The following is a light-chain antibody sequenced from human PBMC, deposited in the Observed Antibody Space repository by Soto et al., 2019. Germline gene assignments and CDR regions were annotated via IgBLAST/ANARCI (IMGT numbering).Light chain of an antibody. CDR3: QQLCNCPPT. CDR2: AAS. CDR1: RVLSTS. J-gene: IGKJ5*01. V-gene: IGKV3-11*01. Sequence: EIVLTQSPAFLSLSTWESVTLTCRASRVLSTSLAWYQLRPGKAPKLLIYAASHWATGVPARFSGSGSGTDFTLTITSLQPGDFAIYYCQQLCNCPPTFGQGTRLEIK.